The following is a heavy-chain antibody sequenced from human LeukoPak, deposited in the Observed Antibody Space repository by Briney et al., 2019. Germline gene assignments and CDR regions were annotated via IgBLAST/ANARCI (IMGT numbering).Heavy chain of an antibody. CDR2: IYYSGST. Sequence: KASETLSLTCTVSGGSISSYYWSWIRQPPGKGLEWIGYIYYSGSTNYNPSLKSRVTISVDTSKNQFSLKLSSVTAADTAVYYCARAFSSGWYENFQHWGQGTLVTVSS. CDR3: ARAFSSGWYENFQH. J-gene: IGHJ1*01. D-gene: IGHD6-13*01. V-gene: IGHV4-59*12. CDR1: GGSISSYY.